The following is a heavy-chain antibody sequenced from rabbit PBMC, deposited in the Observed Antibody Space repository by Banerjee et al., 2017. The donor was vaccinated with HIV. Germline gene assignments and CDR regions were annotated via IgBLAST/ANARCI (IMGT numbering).Heavy chain of an antibody. Sequence: QSLEESGGDLVKPGGTLTLTCKASGIDFSSYYYMCWVRQAPGKGLEWIACIGAGSTYYATWAKGRFTISKTSSTTVTLQMTSLTAADTATYFCARDAGYAGSNLWGPGTLVTVS. CDR1: GIDFSSYYY. J-gene: IGHJ4*01. CDR2: IGAGST. D-gene: IGHD4-2*01. V-gene: IGHV1S40*01. CDR3: ARDAGYAGSNL.